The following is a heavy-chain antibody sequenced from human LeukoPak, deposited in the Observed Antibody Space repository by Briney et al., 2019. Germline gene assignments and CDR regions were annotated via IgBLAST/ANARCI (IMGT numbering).Heavy chain of an antibody. V-gene: IGHV4-59*01. CDR1: GGSISSYY. CDR2: IYYSGST. J-gene: IGHJ4*02. Sequence: SETLSLTCTVSGGSISSYYWSWIRQPPGKGLEWIGYIYYSGSTNYNPSLRSRVTISVDTSKNQFSLKLSSVTAADTAVYYCAREVDCSGGSCYHFDYWGQGTLVTVSS. D-gene: IGHD2-15*01. CDR3: AREVDCSGGSCYHFDY.